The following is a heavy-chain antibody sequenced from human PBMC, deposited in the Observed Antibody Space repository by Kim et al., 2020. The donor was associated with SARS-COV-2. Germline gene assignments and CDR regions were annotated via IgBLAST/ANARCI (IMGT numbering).Heavy chain of an antibody. CDR2: ISRTSGSI. V-gene: IGHV3-48*02. J-gene: IGHJ6*02. CDR1: GFNFNDYG. Sequence: GGSLRLSYVGFGFNFNDYGINWVPQAPGKGLEWISYISRTSGSIYYADSVKGRFTIARDKAEKSVFLQMNSLRDDDTAVYYCARELEIWTMAVLIGVPTYYNAFDVSGHGTTLTVPS. D-gene: IGHD6-19*01. CDR3: ARELEIWTMAVLIGVPTYYNAFDV.